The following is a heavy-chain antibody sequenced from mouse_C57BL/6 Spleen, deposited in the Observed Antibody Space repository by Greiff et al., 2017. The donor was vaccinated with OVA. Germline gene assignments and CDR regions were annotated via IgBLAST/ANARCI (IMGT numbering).Heavy chain of an antibody. CDR3: SRSRDYYAMDD. V-gene: IGHV1-78*01. J-gene: IGHJ4*01. CDR2: IYPRDGSP. CDR1: GYTFTDHT. Sequence: VKLQQSDAELVKPGASVTISCKVSGYTFTDHTINWVKQRPEQGLEWIGLIYPRDGSPKYHDNFKGKATLTAEKSSSTAYMKLNSLPSEDSAVYCCSRSRDYYAMDDWGQGTSVTVSS. D-gene: IGHD3-3*01.